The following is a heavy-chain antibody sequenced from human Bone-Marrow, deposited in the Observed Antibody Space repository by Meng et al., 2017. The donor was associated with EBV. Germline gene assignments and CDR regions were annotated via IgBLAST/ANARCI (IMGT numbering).Heavy chain of an antibody. CDR2: INHSGST. Sequence: LHQLGAGLLKPSETLSLTCSVYGVSFSGNYWSWNRQPPGKGLEWIGEINHSGSTNYNPFLKSRVSISVDTSKNQFSLKLSSVTAADTAVYYCAREVYNWFDPWGQGTLVTVSS. D-gene: IGHD6-6*01. J-gene: IGHJ5*02. CDR3: AREVYNWFDP. CDR1: GVSFSGNY. V-gene: IGHV4-34*01.